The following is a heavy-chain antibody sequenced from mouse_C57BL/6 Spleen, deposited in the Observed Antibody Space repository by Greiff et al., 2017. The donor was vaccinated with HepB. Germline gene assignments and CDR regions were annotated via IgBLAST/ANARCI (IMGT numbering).Heavy chain of an antibody. J-gene: IGHJ1*03. CDR1: GYSITSGYY. Sequence: EVKLMESGPGLVKPSQSLSLTCSVTGYSITSGYYWNWIRQFPGNKLEWMGYISYDGSNNYNPSLKNRISITRDTSKNQFFLKLNSVTTEDTATYYCAREGYSNSYWYFDVWGTGTTVTVSS. CDR3: AREGYSNSYWYFDV. D-gene: IGHD2-5*01. V-gene: IGHV3-6*01. CDR2: ISYDGSN.